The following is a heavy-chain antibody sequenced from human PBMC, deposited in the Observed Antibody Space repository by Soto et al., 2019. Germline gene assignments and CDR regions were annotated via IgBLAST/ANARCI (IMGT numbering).Heavy chain of an antibody. CDR2: IYHSGST. V-gene: IGHV4-38-2*01. J-gene: IGHJ4*02. Sequence: SETLSLTCALSITNMYYVRWIRQPPGKVLECIGRIYHSGSTYYNPSLKSQVTISVDTSRNQFPLKLRSVTAADTAVYFCASPSSAYGSDSSCYVAPLHYWGQGIMVNVSS. CDR1: ITNMYY. CDR3: ASPSSAYGSDSSCYVAPLHY. D-gene: IGHD2-2*01.